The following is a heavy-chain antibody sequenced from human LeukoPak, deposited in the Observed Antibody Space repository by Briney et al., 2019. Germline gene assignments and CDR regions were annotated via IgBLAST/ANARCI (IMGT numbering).Heavy chain of an antibody. CDR2: IYYSGST. D-gene: IGHD2-21*02. J-gene: IGHJ6*03. CDR3: ATYGGDSVSYYYHMDV. CDR1: GDSISSYY. Sequence: SETLSLTCTVSGDSISSYYWSWIRQPPGKGLEWIGYIYYSGSTNYNPSLKSRLTISVDTSKNQFSLKLSSVTAADTAVYYCATYGGDSVSYYYHMDVWGTGTTVTVSS. V-gene: IGHV4-59*01.